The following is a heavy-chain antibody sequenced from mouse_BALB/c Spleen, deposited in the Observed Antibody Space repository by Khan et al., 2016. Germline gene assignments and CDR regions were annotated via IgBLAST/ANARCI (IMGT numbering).Heavy chain of an antibody. J-gene: IGHJ2*01. CDR2: INSNGGST. D-gene: IGHD1-3*01. Sequence: EVELVESGGGLVQPGGSLKLSCAASGFTFSTYGMSWVRQTPDKRLELVATINSNGGSTYYPDSVKGRFTISSDNAKNTLYLQMSSLKSEDTAIDYGAREIYKYYFDYWGQGTTLTVSS. CDR1: GFTFSTYG. V-gene: IGHV5-6-3*01. CDR3: AREIYKYYFDY.